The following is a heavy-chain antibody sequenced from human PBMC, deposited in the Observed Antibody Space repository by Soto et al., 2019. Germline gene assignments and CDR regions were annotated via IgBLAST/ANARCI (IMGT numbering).Heavy chain of an antibody. Sequence: QVQLVQSGAEVKKPGSSVKVSCKASGGTFSSYTISWVRQAPGQGLEWMGRIIPILGIANYATKFQGRVTITADKSTSTAYMELSSLRAAATAVYYCARVAEDGQNSGYYMDVWGKGTTVTVSS. J-gene: IGHJ6*03. CDR3: ARVAEDGQNSGYYMDV. CDR2: IIPILGIA. D-gene: IGHD3-10*01. CDR1: GGTFSSYT. V-gene: IGHV1-69*02.